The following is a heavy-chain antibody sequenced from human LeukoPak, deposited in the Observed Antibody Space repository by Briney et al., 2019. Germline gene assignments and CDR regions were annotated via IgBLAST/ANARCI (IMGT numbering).Heavy chain of an antibody. V-gene: IGHV3-23*01. CDR1: GFTFTTYA. J-gene: IGHJ4*02. CDR2: ISGSGVST. Sequence: GGSLRLSCAASGFTFTTYAMSWVRQAPGKGLEWVSGISGSGVSTYYADSVKGRFTISRDNSKNTLYLQMNSLRAEDTAVYYCARQLWFGELYTGYFDYWGQGTLVTVSS. D-gene: IGHD3-10*01. CDR3: ARQLWFGELYTGYFDY.